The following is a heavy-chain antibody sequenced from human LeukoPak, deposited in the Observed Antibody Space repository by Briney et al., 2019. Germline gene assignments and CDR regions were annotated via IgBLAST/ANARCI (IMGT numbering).Heavy chain of an antibody. CDR3: TRCHYYDSSAPPTEEDAFDI. CDR1: GFTFSGSA. V-gene: IGHV3-73*01. Sequence: GGSLRLSCAASGFTFSGSAMHWVRQASGKGLEWVGRIRSKANSYATAYAASVKGRFTISRDDSKNTAYLQMNSLKTEDTAVYYCTRCHYYDSSAPPTEEDAFDIWGQGTMVTVSS. D-gene: IGHD3-22*01. J-gene: IGHJ3*02. CDR2: IRSKANSYAT.